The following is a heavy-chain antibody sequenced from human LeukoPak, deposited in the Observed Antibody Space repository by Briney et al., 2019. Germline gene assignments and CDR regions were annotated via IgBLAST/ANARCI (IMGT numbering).Heavy chain of an antibody. D-gene: IGHD3-16*01. J-gene: IGHJ4*02. V-gene: IGHV4-31*03. CDR3: AISFVDGGGRGS. Sequence: SETLSLTCTVSGASISSGGYHWSWIRQHPGKGLEWIGNDGSTSYNPSLKSRLTISVDTSKNHFSLRLSSVTAADTAIYYCAISFVDGGGRGSWGQGTLVTVSS. CDR2: DGST. CDR1: GASISSGGYH.